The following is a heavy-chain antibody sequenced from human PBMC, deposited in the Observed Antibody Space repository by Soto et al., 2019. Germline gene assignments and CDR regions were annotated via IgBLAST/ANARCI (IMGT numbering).Heavy chain of an antibody. CDR1: GFTFSSYA. CDR2: ISYDGSNK. J-gene: IGHJ6*02. Sequence: GGSLRLSCAASGFTFSSYAMHWVRQAPGKGLEWVAVISYDGSNKYYADSVKGRFTISRDNSKNTLYLQMNSLRAEDTAVYYCASSENYDILTGPLQYSMDVWGQGTTVTVSS. CDR3: ASSENYDILTGPLQYSMDV. D-gene: IGHD3-9*01. V-gene: IGHV3-30-3*01.